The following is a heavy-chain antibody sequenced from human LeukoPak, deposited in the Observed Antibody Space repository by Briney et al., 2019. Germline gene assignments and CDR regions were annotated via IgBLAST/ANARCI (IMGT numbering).Heavy chain of an antibody. CDR3: ARGSLNFRIAAAGALVS. CDR1: GYTFTSYA. V-gene: IGHV1-3*01. Sequence: ASVKVSCKASGYTFTSYAMHWVRQAPGQRLEWMGWINAGNGNTKYSQKFQGRVTITADESTSTAYMELSSLRSEDTAVYYCARGSLNFRIAAAGALVSWGQGTLVTVSS. J-gene: IGHJ4*02. D-gene: IGHD6-13*01. CDR2: INAGNGNT.